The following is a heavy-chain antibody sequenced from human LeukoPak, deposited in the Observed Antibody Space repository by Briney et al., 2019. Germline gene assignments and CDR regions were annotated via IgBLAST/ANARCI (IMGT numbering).Heavy chain of an antibody. D-gene: IGHD3-10*01. CDR1: GFNFSNYE. Sequence: GGSLRLSCAGSGFNFSNYEVVWVRQGPGKGLEWISYISGSGRSIYSADSVKGRFTISRDNSKNTLYLQMNSLRAEDTAVYNCAKGDFYGSGRDYYYYMDVWGKGTTVTISS. CDR3: AKGDFYGSGRDYYYYMDV. J-gene: IGHJ6*03. V-gene: IGHV3-48*03. CDR2: ISGSGRSI.